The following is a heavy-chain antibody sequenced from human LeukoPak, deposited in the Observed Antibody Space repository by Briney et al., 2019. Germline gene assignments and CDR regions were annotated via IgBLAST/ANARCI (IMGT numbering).Heavy chain of an antibody. CDR2: FDPEDGET. J-gene: IGHJ4*02. D-gene: IGHD3-22*01. CDR3: ATARRGMIVEGHFDY. CDR1: GYTLTELS. Sequence: ASVKVSCKVSGYTLTELSMHWVRQAPGKGLEWMGGFDPEDGETIYAQKFQGRVTMTEDTSTDTAYMELSSLRSEGTAVYYCATARRGMIVEGHFDYWGQGTLVTVSS. V-gene: IGHV1-24*01.